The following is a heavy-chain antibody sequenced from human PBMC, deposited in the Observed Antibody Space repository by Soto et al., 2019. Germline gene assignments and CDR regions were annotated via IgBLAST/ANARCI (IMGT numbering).Heavy chain of an antibody. CDR3: ARRYGDAFEI. Sequence: SETLSLTCTVSGGSISSYYWSWIRQPPGKGLEWIGYIYYSGSTNYNPSLKSRVTISVDTSKNQFSLKLSSVTAADTAVYYCARRYGDAFEIWGQGTMVTVSS. CDR2: IYYSGST. V-gene: IGHV4-59*08. D-gene: IGHD2-15*01. CDR1: GGSISSYY. J-gene: IGHJ3*02.